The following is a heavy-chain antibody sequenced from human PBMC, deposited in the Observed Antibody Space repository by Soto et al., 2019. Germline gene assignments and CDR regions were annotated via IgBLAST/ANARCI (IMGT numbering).Heavy chain of an antibody. CDR3: ARQITILNPFDY. V-gene: IGHV1-69*12. J-gene: IGHJ4*02. CDR1: GGTFSTYV. CDR2: IIPIFGTA. Sequence: QVQLVQSGAEVKKPGSSVKVSCKASGGTFSTYVISWVRQAPGQGLEWMGGIIPIFGTANYAQKFQGRVTISAHESTSTAYMELSSLRSEDTAVYYCARQITILNPFDYWGQGTRVTVSS. D-gene: IGHD3-3*01.